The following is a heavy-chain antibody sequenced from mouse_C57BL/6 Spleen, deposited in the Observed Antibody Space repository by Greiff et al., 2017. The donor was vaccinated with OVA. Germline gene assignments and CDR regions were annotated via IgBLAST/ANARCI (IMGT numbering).Heavy chain of an antibody. J-gene: IGHJ2*01. CDR2: IDPEDGET. Sequence: VHVKQSGAELVKPGASVKLSCTASGFNIKDYYRNWGKQRTEKGREWIGRIDPEDGETKYAPKFQGKATITADTSSNTAYLQLSSLTSEDTAVYYCARTNWDEGDYFDYWGQGTTLTVSS. CDR3: ARTNWDEGDYFDY. V-gene: IGHV14-2*01. D-gene: IGHD4-1*01. CDR1: GFNIKDYY.